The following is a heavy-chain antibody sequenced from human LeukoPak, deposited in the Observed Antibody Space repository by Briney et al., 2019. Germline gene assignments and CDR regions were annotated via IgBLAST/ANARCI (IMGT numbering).Heavy chain of an antibody. CDR3: ARERLVSSGWYYPNWFDP. J-gene: IGHJ5*02. D-gene: IGHD6-19*01. Sequence: SVKVSCKASRGTFSSYAISWVRQAPGQGLEWMGGIIPIFGTANYAQKFQGRVTMTRDTSTSTVYMELSSLRSEDTAVYYCARERLVSSGWYYPNWFDPWGQGTLVTVSS. CDR1: RGTFSSYA. V-gene: IGHV1-69*05. CDR2: IIPIFGTA.